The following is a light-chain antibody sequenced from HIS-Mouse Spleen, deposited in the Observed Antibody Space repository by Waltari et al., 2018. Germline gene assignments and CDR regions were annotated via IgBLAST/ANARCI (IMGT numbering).Light chain of an antibody. CDR3: YSTDSSGNHRV. V-gene: IGLV3-10*01. CDR1: ALPKTY. J-gene: IGLJ2*01. Sequence: SYELTQPPSVSVSPGQTARITCSGAALPKTYAYRYQQKSGQAPVLVIYEDSKRPPGIPERFSGSSSGTMATLTISGAQVEDEADYYCYSTDSSGNHRVFGGGTKLTVL. CDR2: EDS.